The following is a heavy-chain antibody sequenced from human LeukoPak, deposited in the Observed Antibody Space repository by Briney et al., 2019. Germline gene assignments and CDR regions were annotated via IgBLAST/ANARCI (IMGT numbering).Heavy chain of an antibody. CDR2: MNPKSAHT. V-gene: IGHV1-8*01. D-gene: IGHD6-19*01. CDR3: TRGPSYHSKWVGGMWFDP. Sequence: ASVKVSCKASGYTFTSYDIHWVRQASGHGLEWMGWMNPKSAHTGHAQRFQGRVTMTMNTSISTAYMELSSLTSEDTAMYYCTRGPSYHSKWVGGMWFDPWGQGTLVSVSS. J-gene: IGHJ5*02. CDR1: GYTFTSYD.